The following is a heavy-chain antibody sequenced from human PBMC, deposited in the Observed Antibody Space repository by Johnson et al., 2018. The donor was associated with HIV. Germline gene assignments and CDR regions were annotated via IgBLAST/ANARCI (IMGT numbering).Heavy chain of an antibody. V-gene: IGHV3-9*01. Sequence: VQLVESGGGLVQPGRSLRLSCAASGFTFDDYAMHWVRQAPGKGLEWVSGISWNSGSIGYADSVKGRFTISRDNAKNSLYLQMNSLRAEDTALYYCAKEATDSAFDIWGQGTMVTVS. CDR2: ISWNSGSI. CDR1: GFTFDDYA. J-gene: IGHJ3*02. D-gene: IGHD1-14*01. CDR3: AKEATDSAFDI.